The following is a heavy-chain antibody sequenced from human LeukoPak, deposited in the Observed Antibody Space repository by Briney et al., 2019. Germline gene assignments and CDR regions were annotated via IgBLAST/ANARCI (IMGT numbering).Heavy chain of an antibody. CDR3: ARGIVTPLYSYYYMDV. Sequence: GGSLRLSCAASGFTFSSYGMHWVRQAPGKGLEWVAVISYDGSNKYYADSVKGRFTISRDNSKNTLYLQMNSLRAEDTAVYYCARGIVTPLYSYYYMDVWGKGTTVTVSS. CDR1: GFTFSSYG. CDR2: ISYDGSNK. D-gene: IGHD2/OR15-2a*01. V-gene: IGHV3-30*03. J-gene: IGHJ6*03.